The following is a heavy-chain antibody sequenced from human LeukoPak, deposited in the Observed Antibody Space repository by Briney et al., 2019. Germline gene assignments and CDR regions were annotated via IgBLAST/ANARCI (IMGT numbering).Heavy chain of an antibody. CDR1: GGSFSGYY. J-gene: IGHJ4*02. V-gene: IGHV4-34*01. Sequence: SETLSLTCAVYGGSFSGYYWSWIRQPPGKGLEWIGEINHSGSTNYNPSLKSRVTISVDTSKNQFSLKLSSVTAADTAVYYCARDRAVALRGIGYWGQGTLVTVSS. CDR2: INHSGST. CDR3: ARDRAVALRGIGY. D-gene: IGHD6-19*01.